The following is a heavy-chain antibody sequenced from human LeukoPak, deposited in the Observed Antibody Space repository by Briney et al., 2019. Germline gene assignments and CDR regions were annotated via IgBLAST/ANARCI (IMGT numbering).Heavy chain of an antibody. J-gene: IGHJ4*02. V-gene: IGHV3-23*01. CDR2: ISGSGGST. CDR3: AKGVYGYCSGGSCYMLGY. CDR1: GFTFSDYY. Sequence: GGSLRLSCAASGFTFSDYYMSWIRQAPGKGLEWVSAISGSGGSTYYADSVKGRFTISRDNSKNTLYLQMNSLRAEDTAVYYCAKGVYGYCSGGSCYMLGYWGQGTLVTVSS. D-gene: IGHD2-15*01.